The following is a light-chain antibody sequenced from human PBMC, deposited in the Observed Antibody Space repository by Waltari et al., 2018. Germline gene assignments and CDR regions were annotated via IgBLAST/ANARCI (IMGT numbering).Light chain of an antibody. CDR2: CAC. Sequence: GLTRSPATLSVSPGGRVTLSCKSSQRIDNNLAWNQQKPGQAPRLLIYCACTSACGRAARCSSSGSGTEFTLTISSLQSEDCAVFYCKQYNHWPPLTFGGGTKVEIK. V-gene: IGKV3-15*01. J-gene: IGKJ4*01. CDR1: QRIDNN. CDR3: KQYNHWPPLT.